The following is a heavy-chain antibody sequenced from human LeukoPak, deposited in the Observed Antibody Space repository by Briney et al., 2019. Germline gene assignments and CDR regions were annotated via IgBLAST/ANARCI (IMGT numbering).Heavy chain of an antibody. V-gene: IGHV6-1*01. CDR3: YGGSCRDY. CDR1: GYSVASNRAA. J-gene: IGHJ4*02. D-gene: IGHD2-15*01. Sequence: HTLSLTYPISGYSVASNRAAWNWLRQSPPRGLEGLGRTYYRSQRHHHYADSSRGRININPDSPRNQVSLLFNSITPDCTVLYYSYGGSCRDYWGQGTLVTVSS. CDR2: TYYRSQRHH.